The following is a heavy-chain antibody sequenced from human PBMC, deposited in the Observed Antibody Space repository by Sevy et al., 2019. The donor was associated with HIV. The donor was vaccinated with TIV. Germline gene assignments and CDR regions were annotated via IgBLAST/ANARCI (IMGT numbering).Heavy chain of an antibody. Sequence: GGSLRLSCAASGFTFSNAWMSWVRQAPGKGLEWVGRIKSKTEGATRDFAAPVKGRLLISRDDSRNTVYLQMNCLKTEDTAVYYCTAGVGASDFDYWGQGTLVTVSS. CDR1: GFTFSNAW. V-gene: IGHV3-15*01. CDR2: IKSKTEGATR. J-gene: IGHJ4*02. CDR3: TAGVGASDFDY. D-gene: IGHD1-26*01.